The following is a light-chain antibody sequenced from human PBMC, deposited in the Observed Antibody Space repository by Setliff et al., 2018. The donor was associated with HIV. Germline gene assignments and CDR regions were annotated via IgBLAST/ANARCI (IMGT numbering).Light chain of an antibody. CDR3: SSYTTSTTFV. V-gene: IGLV2-14*01. J-gene: IGLJ1*01. CDR1: SSDVGGYNY. CDR2: DVS. Sequence: QSALTQPASVSGSPGQSITISCTGTSSDVGGYNYVSWYQQHPGKAPKLMIYDVSERPSGVSNRFSGSESGNTASLTISGLQAEDEADYYCSSYTTSTTFVFGTGTNVTVL.